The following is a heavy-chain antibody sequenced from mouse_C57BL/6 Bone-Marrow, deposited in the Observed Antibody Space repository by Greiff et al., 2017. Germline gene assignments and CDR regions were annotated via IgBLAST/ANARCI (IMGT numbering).Heavy chain of an antibody. J-gene: IGHJ3*01. Sequence: QVQLQQSGPELVKPGASVKLSCKASGYTFTSYDINWVKQRPGQGLEWIGWIYPRDGSTKYNEKFKGKATFTADTSSNTAYMQLSSLTTEDSAIYYCARGYDGYYVGFAYWGQGTLVTVSA. V-gene: IGHV1-85*01. CDR3: ARGYDGYYVGFAY. CDR1: GYTFTSYD. CDR2: IYPRDGST. D-gene: IGHD2-3*01.